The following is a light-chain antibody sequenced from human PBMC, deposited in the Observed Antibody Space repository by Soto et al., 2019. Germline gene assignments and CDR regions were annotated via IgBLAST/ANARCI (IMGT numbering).Light chain of an antibody. CDR2: GAS. J-gene: IGKJ1*01. V-gene: IGKV3-20*01. CDR1: QSVSSSY. CDR3: QEQHSSRWT. Sequence: EIVLTQSPGTLSLSPGERATLSCRASQSVSSSYLAWYQQNRGQAPRLLIYGASSRAPGIPDRFGGSGSGTDFTLSISRLEPEDYAVYYYQEQHSSRWTFGHGTKVAIK.